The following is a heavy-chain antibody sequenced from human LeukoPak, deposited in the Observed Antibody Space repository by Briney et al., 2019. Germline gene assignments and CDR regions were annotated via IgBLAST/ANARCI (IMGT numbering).Heavy chain of an antibody. CDR1: GFNYSSYT. CDR2: ISYGGSNK. Sequence: PGGSLRLSCAAFGFNYSSYTMNWVRQAPGKGLEWVAVISYGGSNKYYADSVKGRFTISRDNSKNTLYLQMNSLRAEDTAVYYCARAHDYGDYREPSDYYYGMDVWGQGTTVTVSS. V-gene: IGHV3-30-3*01. J-gene: IGHJ6*02. CDR3: ARAHDYGDYREPSDYYYGMDV. D-gene: IGHD4-17*01.